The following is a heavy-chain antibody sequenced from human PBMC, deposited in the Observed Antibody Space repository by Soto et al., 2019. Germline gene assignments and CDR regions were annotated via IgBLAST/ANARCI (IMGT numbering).Heavy chain of an antibody. CDR2: ISAYNGNT. Sequence: ASVKVSCKASGYTFTSYGISWVRQAPGQGLEWMGWISAYNGNTNYAQRLQGRVTMTTDTSTSTAYMELRSLRSDDTAVYYCARDALWFGEFYYYYGMDVWGQGTTVTVSS. V-gene: IGHV1-18*01. D-gene: IGHD3-10*01. CDR1: GYTFTSYG. J-gene: IGHJ6*02. CDR3: ARDALWFGEFYYYYGMDV.